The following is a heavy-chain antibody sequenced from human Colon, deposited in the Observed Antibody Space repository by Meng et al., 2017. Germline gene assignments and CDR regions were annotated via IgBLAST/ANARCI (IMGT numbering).Heavy chain of an antibody. Sequence: VHLPQSRPGLLGPSWSLSLICTGSGGSYTVGSYYWSLIRQPPGKGLEWIGYIYYTGSTNYNPSLKSRVTISVDTSKNQFSLKLSSVTAADTAVYYCARGPLDYWGQGTLVTVSS. CDR1: GGSYTVGSYY. J-gene: IGHJ4*02. CDR2: IYYTGST. V-gene: IGHV4-61*01. CDR3: ARGPLDY.